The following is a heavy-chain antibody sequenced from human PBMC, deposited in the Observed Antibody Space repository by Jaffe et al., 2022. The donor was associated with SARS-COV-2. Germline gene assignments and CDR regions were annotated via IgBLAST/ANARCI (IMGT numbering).Heavy chain of an antibody. Sequence: QVQLQQWGAGLLKPSETLSLTCAVYGGSFSGYYWSWIRQPPGKGLEWIGEINHSGSTNYNPSLKSRVTISVDTSKNQFSLKLSSVTAADTAVYYCARGPYYYGSGTHKRSWFDPWGQGTLVTVSS. D-gene: IGHD3-10*01. J-gene: IGHJ5*02. CDR2: INHSGST. V-gene: IGHV4-34*01. CDR1: GGSFSGYY. CDR3: ARGPYYYGSGTHKRSWFDP.